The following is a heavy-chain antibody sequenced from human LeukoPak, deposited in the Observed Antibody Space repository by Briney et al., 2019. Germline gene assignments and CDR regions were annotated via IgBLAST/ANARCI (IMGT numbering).Heavy chain of an antibody. V-gene: IGHV1-8*01. Sequence: ASVKVSCKASGYTFTSYDINWVRQATGQGLEWMGWMNPNSGNTGYAQKFQGRVTMTRNTSISTAYMELSSLRSEDTAVYYCARGPDTAMVKGVAFDIWGQGTMVTASS. CDR2: MNPNSGNT. J-gene: IGHJ3*02. D-gene: IGHD5-18*01. CDR3: ARGPDTAMVKGVAFDI. CDR1: GYTFTSYD.